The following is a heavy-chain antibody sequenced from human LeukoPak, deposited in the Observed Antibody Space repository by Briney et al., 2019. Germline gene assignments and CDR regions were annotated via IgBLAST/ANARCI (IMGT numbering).Heavy chain of an antibody. Sequence: GGSLRLSCAASGFTFSSYSMNWVRQAPGKGLEWVSYISSSSSTIYYADSVKGRFTISRDNAKNSLYLQMNSLRAEDTAVYYCARLTGWIQLWSFDYWGQGTLVTVSS. CDR3: ARLTGWIQLWSFDY. CDR1: GFTFSSYS. V-gene: IGHV3-48*04. D-gene: IGHD5-18*01. J-gene: IGHJ4*02. CDR2: ISSSSSTI.